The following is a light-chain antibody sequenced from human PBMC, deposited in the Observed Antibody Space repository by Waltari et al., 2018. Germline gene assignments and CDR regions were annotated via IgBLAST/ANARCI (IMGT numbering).Light chain of an antibody. CDR2: DVS. V-gene: IGLV2-11*01. Sequence: QSALTQPRSVSGSPGQSVTISCTGTTSDVGGYDYVSWYQHHPGKAPNLMINDVSDRPSGVPSRFFGSKSGTTASLTISGLQAEDEADYYCCSFAGPYTWVFGGGTKLTVL. J-gene: IGLJ3*02. CDR1: TSDVGGYDY. CDR3: CSFAGPYTWV.